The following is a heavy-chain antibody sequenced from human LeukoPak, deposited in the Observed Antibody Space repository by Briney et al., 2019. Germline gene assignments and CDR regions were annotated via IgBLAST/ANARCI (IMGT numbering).Heavy chain of an antibody. CDR2: ISGSGVST. V-gene: IGHV3-23*01. Sequence: GGSLRLSCAASGFTFSNFAMSWVRQAPGTGLEWGSVISGSGVSTNYADSVKGRFTIPRDNSKNTLYVQMDSLRAEDTAVYYCAKASTNWGKFYLDYWGQGILVIVSS. D-gene: IGHD7-27*01. J-gene: IGHJ4*02. CDR1: GFTFSNFA. CDR3: AKASTNWGKFYLDY.